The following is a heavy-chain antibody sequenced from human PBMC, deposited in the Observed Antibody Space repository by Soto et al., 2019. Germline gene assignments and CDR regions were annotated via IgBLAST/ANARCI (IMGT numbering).Heavy chain of an antibody. CDR2: INHSGNT. CDR1: GGSFSGYY. V-gene: IGHV4-34*01. D-gene: IGHD3-10*01. CDR3: ARRRRGYFDY. Sequence: PSETLSLTCAVYGGSFSGYYWSWIRQPPGKGLEWIGEINHSGNTNYNPSLKSRVTISVDTSKNQLFLNLSSVTAADTAMYYCARRRRGYFDYWGQGTLVTVSS. J-gene: IGHJ4*02.